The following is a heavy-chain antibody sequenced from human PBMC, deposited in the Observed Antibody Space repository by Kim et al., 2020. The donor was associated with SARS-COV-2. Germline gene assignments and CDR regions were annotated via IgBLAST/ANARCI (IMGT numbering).Heavy chain of an antibody. J-gene: IGHJ4*02. CDR2: ISYDGSNK. D-gene: IGHD4-17*01. Sequence: GGSLRLSCAASGFTFSSYGMHWVRQAPGKGLEWVAVISYDGSNKYYADSVKGRFTISRDNSKNTLYLQMNSLRAEDTAVYYCARARGEHGPTVTGVGYWGQGTLVTVSS. V-gene: IGHV3-33*05. CDR3: ARARGEHGPTVTGVGY. CDR1: GFTFSSYG.